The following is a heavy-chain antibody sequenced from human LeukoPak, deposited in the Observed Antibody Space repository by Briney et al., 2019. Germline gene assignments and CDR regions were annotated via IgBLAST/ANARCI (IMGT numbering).Heavy chain of an antibody. V-gene: IGHV4-39*01. CDR1: GGSISSSSYY. Sequence: SETLSLTCTVSGGSISSSSYYWGWIRQPPGKGLEWIGSIYYSGSTYYNPSLKSRVTISVDTSKNQFSLKLSSVTAADTAVYYCARHVLKLRYFDWYGGGYYFDYWGQGTLVTVSS. CDR3: ARHVLKLRYFDWYGGGYYFDY. J-gene: IGHJ4*02. CDR2: IYYSGST. D-gene: IGHD3-9*01.